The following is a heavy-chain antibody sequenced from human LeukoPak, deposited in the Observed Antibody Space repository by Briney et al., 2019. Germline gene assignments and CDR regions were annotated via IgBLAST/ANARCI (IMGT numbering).Heavy chain of an antibody. V-gene: IGHV3-74*01. CDR3: VRDGVGAPPFDY. J-gene: IGHJ4*02. CDR2: IKGDGSST. D-gene: IGHD1-26*01. CDR1: GFTFSNYA. Sequence: GGSLRLSCAASGFTFSNYALSWVRQAPGKGLVWVSRIKGDGSSTSYADSVKGRFTISRDNAKNTLFLQMNSLRAEDTAVYYCVRDGVGAPPFDYWGQGALVTVSS.